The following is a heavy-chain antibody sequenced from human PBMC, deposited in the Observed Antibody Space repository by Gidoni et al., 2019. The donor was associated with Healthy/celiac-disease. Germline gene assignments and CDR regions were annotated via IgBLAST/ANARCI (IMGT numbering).Heavy chain of an antibody. V-gene: IGHV3-21*01. J-gene: IGHJ4*02. Sequence: EVQLVESGGGLVKPGGSLRLSCAASGFTFSSYSMNWVRQAPGKGLEWVSSISSSSSYIYYADSVKGRFTISRDNAKNSLYLQMNSLRAEDTAVYYCARILRGGSCSDYWGQGTLVTVSS. CDR2: ISSSSSYI. CDR1: GFTFSSYS. CDR3: ARILRGGSCSDY. D-gene: IGHD2-15*01.